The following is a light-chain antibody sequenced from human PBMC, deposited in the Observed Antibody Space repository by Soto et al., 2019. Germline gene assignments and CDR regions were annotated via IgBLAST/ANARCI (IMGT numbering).Light chain of an antibody. V-gene: IGKV1-9*01. CDR1: QGISSY. CDR2: AVS. J-gene: IGKJ4*01. Sequence: DIQLTQSPSFLSASVGDRGTITCRASQGISSYFAWYQQKPGTAPKLLIYAVSTLQSGVPSRFSGSASGTEFTLTIRRLQPEDFATYYCQQLDSHRLTFGGGTKVEIK. CDR3: QQLDSHRLT.